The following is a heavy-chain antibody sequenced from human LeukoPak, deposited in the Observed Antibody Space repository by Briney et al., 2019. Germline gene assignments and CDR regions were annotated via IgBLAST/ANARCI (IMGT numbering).Heavy chain of an antibody. J-gene: IGHJ4*02. CDR3: VRGPYALF. D-gene: IGHD2-2*01. V-gene: IGHV3-7*01. CDR2: IKQDGTEK. Sequence: GGSLRLSCAASGFTFSDYSLSWVRQAPGKGLEWVANIKQDGTEKNYVDSVKGRFTISRDNARNSLYLQMNSLRAEDTAVYYCVRGPYALFWGQGTLVSVSS. CDR1: GFTFSDYS.